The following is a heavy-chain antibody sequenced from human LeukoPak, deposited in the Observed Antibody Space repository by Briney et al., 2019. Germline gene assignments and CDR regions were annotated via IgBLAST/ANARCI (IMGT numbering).Heavy chain of an antibody. Sequence: GASVKVSCKASGYTFTSYGISWVRQAPGQGLEWMGWISAYNGNTNYAQKLQGRVTMTTDTSTSTAYMELRSLRSDDTAVYYCARDREYSSGWYLTFDYWGQGTLVTVSS. V-gene: IGHV1-18*01. J-gene: IGHJ4*02. CDR3: ARDREYSSGWYLTFDY. CDR1: GYTFTSYG. D-gene: IGHD6-19*01. CDR2: ISAYNGNT.